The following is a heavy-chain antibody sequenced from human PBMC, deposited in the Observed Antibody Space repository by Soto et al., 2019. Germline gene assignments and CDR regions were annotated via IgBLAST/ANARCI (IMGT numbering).Heavy chain of an antibody. CDR3: ARIAPYGGKGYYFDY. Sequence: QVQLVQSGAEVKKPGSSVKVSCKASGGTFSSYTISWVRQAPGQGLEWMGRIIPILGIANYAQKFQGRVTITADKSTSTAYMELSSLRSEDTAVYYCARIAPYGGKGYYFDYWGQGTLVTVSS. D-gene: IGHD4-17*01. CDR1: GGTFSSYT. CDR2: IIPILGIA. J-gene: IGHJ4*02. V-gene: IGHV1-69*02.